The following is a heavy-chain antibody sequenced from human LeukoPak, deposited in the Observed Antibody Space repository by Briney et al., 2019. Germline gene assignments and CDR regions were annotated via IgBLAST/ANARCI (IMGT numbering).Heavy chain of an antibody. CDR3: TRHNRYSGVFDY. CDR1: GFTFSSSA. CDR2: IRSKANSYAT. Sequence: PGGSLRLSCAASGFTFSSSAMHWVRQASGKGLEWVGRIRSKANSYATAYAASVKGRFTISRDDSKNTAYLQMNSLKTEDTAVYYCTRHNRYSGVFDYWGQGTLVTVSS. V-gene: IGHV3-73*01. J-gene: IGHJ4*02. D-gene: IGHD3-10*01.